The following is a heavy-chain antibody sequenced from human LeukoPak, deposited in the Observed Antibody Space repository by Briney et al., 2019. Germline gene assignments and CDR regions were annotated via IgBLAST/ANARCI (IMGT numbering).Heavy chain of an antibody. J-gene: IGHJ4*02. D-gene: IGHD3-22*01. CDR3: ARGADSSGYYSIFYFDY. Sequence: SETLSLTCTVSGGSISSYYWNWIRQPPGKGLEWIGYIYYSGSTNYNPSLKSRVTISVDTSKSQFSLKLRSVTAADTAVYYCARGADSSGYYSIFYFDYWGQGTLVTVSS. CDR1: GGSISSYY. CDR2: IYYSGST. V-gene: IGHV4-59*01.